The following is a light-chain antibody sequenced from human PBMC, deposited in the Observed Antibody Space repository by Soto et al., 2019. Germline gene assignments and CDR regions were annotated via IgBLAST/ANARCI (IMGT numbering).Light chain of an antibody. CDR3: CSYAGSSALL. CDR2: EGS. V-gene: IGLV2-23*01. J-gene: IGLJ2*01. Sequence: QSVLAQPASVSGSPGQSITISCTGISTDVGSHDLVSWYKHPPGKAPKLIIYEGSKRPSGVSTRFSGSKSGNTASLTISWLQAEDEADYYCCSYAGSSALLFGGGTKLTVL. CDR1: STDVGSHDL.